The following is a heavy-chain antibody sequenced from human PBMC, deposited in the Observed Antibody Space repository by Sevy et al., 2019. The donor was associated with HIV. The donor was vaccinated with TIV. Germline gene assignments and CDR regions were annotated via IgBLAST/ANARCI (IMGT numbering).Heavy chain of an antibody. CDR1: GGTFSSYA. Sequence: ASVKVSCKASGGTFSSYAISWVRQAPGQGLEWMGGIIPIFGTANYAQKFQGRVTITADESTSTAYMELSSLRSEDTAVYYCASRFKLGIRAVGFDPWGQGTLVTVSS. CDR3: ASRFKLGIRAVGFDP. D-gene: IGHD7-27*01. V-gene: IGHV1-69*13. J-gene: IGHJ5*02. CDR2: IIPIFGTA.